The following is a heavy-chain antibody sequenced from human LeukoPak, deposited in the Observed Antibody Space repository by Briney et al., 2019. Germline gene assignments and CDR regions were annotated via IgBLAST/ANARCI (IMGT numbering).Heavy chain of an antibody. Sequence: PSETLSLTCTVSGYSISSGYYWGWIRQPPGKGLEWIGSIYHSGSTYYNPSLKSRVTISVATSKSQFSLKLSSVTAADTAVYYCARDLSIYNWFDPWGQGTLVSVSS. J-gene: IGHJ5*02. CDR3: ARDLSIYNWFDP. V-gene: IGHV4-38-2*02. CDR2: IYHSGST. CDR1: GYSISSGYY. D-gene: IGHD2-21*01.